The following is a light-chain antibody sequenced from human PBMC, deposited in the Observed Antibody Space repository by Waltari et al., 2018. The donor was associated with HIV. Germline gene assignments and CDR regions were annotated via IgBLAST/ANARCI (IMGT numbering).Light chain of an antibody. Sequence: QSVLTQPPSAFGTPGQRVTISCSGGRFNIGSNNVNWYQQLPGTAPKLLMYMNNLRPAGVPDRFVGSKSGTSASLAISGLQSEDEAVYYCAAWDDNVDGLFGGGTKLTVL. CDR1: RFNIGSNN. CDR2: MNN. CDR3: AAWDDNVDGL. J-gene: IGLJ3*02. V-gene: IGLV1-44*01.